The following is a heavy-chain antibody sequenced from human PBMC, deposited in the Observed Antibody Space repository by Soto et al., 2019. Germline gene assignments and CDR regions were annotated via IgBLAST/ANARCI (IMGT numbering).Heavy chain of an antibody. CDR2: MNPNSGNT. CDR1: GDTFTSYD. V-gene: IGHV1-8*01. D-gene: IGHD5-12*01. J-gene: IGHJ4*02. Sequence: QVQLVQSGAEVKKPGASVKVSCKASGDTFTSYDINWVRQATGQGLEWMGWMNPNSGNTGYAQKFQGRVTMTRNTSISTAYMELSSLRSEDTAVYYCARGSKHHARGYSGYDVDYWGQGTLVTVSS. CDR3: ARGSKHHARGYSGYDVDY.